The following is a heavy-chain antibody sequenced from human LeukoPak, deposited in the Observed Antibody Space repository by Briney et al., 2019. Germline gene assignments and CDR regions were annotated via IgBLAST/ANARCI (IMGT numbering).Heavy chain of an antibody. V-gene: IGHV3-7*01. CDR1: GFTFSTYW. J-gene: IGHJ4*02. CDR2: IKQDESEK. Sequence: GGSLRLSCAASGFTFSTYWMSWVRQAPGKGLEWVANIKQDESEKYYVDSVKGRFTISRDNAKNSLYLQMNSLRAEDTAVYYCARDRRDGYNLLDYWGQGTPVTVSS. CDR3: ARDRRDGYNLLDY. D-gene: IGHD5-24*01.